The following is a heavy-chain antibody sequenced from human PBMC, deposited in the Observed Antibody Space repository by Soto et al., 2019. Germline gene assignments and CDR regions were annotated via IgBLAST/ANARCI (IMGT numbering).Heavy chain of an antibody. V-gene: IGHV5-51*01. Sequence: GESLKISCKGSGYIFTSYWIGWVRQMPGKGLEWMGIIHPGDSDTRYSPSFQGQVTILVDKSISTAYLHWSSLKASGSAIYYCPTGTVVGKNNNWFATWRQGSLVTVSS. CDR3: PTGTVVGKNNNWFAT. J-gene: IGHJ5*02. CDR1: GYIFTSYW. D-gene: IGHD1-26*01. CDR2: IHPGDSDT.